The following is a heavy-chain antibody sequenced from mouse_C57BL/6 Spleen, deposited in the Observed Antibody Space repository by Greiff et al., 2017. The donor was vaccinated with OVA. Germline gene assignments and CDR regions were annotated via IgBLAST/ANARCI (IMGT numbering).Heavy chain of an antibody. CDR3: ARGNYGSSPAWFAY. Sequence: EVHLVESGPGLVKPSQSLSLTCSVTGYSITSGYYWNWIRQFPGNKLEWMGYISYDGSNNYNPSLKNRISITRDTSKNQFFLKLNSVTTEDTATYYCARGNYGSSPAWFAYWSQGTLVTVSA. CDR1: GYSITSGYY. V-gene: IGHV3-6*01. J-gene: IGHJ3*01. CDR2: ISYDGSN. D-gene: IGHD1-1*01.